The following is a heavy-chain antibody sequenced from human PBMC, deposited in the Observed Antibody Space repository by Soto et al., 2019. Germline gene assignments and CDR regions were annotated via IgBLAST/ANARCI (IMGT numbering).Heavy chain of an antibody. V-gene: IGHV1-69*01. D-gene: IGHD2-8*02. CDR1: GGTFSSYV. CDR2: IIPVSGTA. Sequence: QVHLEQSGAEVKKPGSSVKVSCKFSGGTFSSYVIIWVRQAPGQGLECMGGIIPVSGTANYAQKFHGRVTISADAATNTAYMELSSVRFDDTAVYYCATVDRSVALVGWFDPWGQGPLVTVSS. CDR3: ATVDRSVALVGWFDP. J-gene: IGHJ5*02.